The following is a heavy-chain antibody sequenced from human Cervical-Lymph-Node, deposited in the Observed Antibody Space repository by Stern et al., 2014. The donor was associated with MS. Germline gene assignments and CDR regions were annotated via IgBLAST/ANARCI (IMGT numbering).Heavy chain of an antibody. CDR2: INPSGGRP. J-gene: IGHJ5*02. CDR1: GSTFSQYS. CDR3: ATPLPYAT. V-gene: IGHV1-46*01. D-gene: IGHD4-17*01. Sequence: VQLEESGAEMKEPGASVKVSCKASGSTFSQYSIHWVRQAPGQGLVWMGIINPSGGRPIYAQKFEGRVTMTRDTSTRTVYMDLRSLRSDDTAVYYCATPLPYATWGQGTQVTVSS.